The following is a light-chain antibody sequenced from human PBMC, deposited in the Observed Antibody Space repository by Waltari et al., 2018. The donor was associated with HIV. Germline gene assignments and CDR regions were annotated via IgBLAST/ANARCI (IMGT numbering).Light chain of an antibody. CDR1: QSIGDY. CDR3: QQSHNIPLT. Sequence: DIQMTQAPTFLSASDGGRVTITCRASQSIGDYLNWYQQKPGKAPQLLIYGASSLQRGVPSRFSGSGSGTEFTLTISSLQPEDFATYFCQQSHNIPLTFGQGTKVDLK. J-gene: IGKJ1*01. CDR2: GAS. V-gene: IGKV1-39*01.